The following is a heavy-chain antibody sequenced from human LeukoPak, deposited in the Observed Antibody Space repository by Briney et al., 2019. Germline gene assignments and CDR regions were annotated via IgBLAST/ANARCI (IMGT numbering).Heavy chain of an antibody. Sequence: SQTLSLTCTVSGGSISSGSYYWSWIRQPAGKGLEWIGRIYTSGSTNYNPSLKSRVTISVDTSKNQFSLKLSSVTAADTAVYYCARDRSDRDYSYYYYGMDVWGQGTTVTVSS. CDR2: IYTSGST. D-gene: IGHD4-17*01. V-gene: IGHV4-61*02. J-gene: IGHJ6*02. CDR1: GGSISSGSYY. CDR3: ARDRSDRDYSYYYYGMDV.